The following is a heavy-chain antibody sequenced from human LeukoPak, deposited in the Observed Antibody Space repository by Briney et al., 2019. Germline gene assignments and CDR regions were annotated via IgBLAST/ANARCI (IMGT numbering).Heavy chain of an antibody. CDR2: IHYSGRA. CDR3: ARAPPGDSSSWFPAFFDY. D-gene: IGHD6-13*01. Sequence: PSETLSLTCSVSGGSISGYYWTWVRQPPGKGLEWIGQIHYSGRADYNPSLKSRVTISVDTSKNQFSLKLSSVTAADTAVYYCARAPPGDSSSWFPAFFDYWGQGTLVTVSS. V-gene: IGHV4-59*01. J-gene: IGHJ4*02. CDR1: GGSISGYY.